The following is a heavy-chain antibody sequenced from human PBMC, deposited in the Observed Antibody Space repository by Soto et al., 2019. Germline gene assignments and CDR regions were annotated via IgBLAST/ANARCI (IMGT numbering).Heavy chain of an antibody. V-gene: IGHV4-59*08. J-gene: IGHJ6*03. D-gene: IGHD3-3*01. CDR1: GGSISSYY. Sequence: KASETLSLTCTVSGGSISSYYWSWIRQPPGKGLEWIGYIYYRGSTNYNPSLKSRVTISVDTSKNQFSLKLSSVTAADTAVYYCASTYDFWSGYYYVDVWGKGTTVTVSS. CDR2: IYYRGST. CDR3: ASTYDFWSGYYYVDV.